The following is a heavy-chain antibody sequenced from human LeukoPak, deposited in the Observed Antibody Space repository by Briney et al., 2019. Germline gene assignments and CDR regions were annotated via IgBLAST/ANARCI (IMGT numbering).Heavy chain of an antibody. CDR3: AKVRWVSSASRNYFDY. CDR2: ISSSGSTI. J-gene: IGHJ4*01. D-gene: IGHD6-25*01. Sequence: GGSLRLSCAASGFTFSSYEMSWVRQAPGKGLEWVSYISSSGSTIYYADSVKGRFTISRDNAKNSLYLQMNSLRAEDTAVYYCAKVRWVSSASRNYFDYWGQGTLVTVSS. V-gene: IGHV3-48*03. CDR1: GFTFSSYE.